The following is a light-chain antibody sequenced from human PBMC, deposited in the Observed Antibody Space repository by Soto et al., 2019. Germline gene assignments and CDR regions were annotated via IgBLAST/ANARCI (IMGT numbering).Light chain of an antibody. CDR3: QSYDSSLSGV. J-gene: IGLJ3*02. Sequence: QPVLTQPPSVSGAPGQRVTISCTGSSSNIGAGYDVHWYQQLPGTAPKLLIYGNINRPSGVPDRFSGSKSGTSASLAITGLQAEDEADYYCQSYDSSLSGVFGGGTKVTVL. CDR1: SSNIGAGYD. V-gene: IGLV1-40*01. CDR2: GNI.